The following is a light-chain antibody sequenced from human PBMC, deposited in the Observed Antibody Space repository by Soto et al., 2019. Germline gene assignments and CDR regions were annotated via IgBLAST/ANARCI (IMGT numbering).Light chain of an antibody. J-gene: IGLJ3*02. CDR1: SSNVGSKY. CDR2: RNN. Sequence: QSVLTQPPSASGTPGQTVSISCSGSSSNVGSKYVYWYQQLPGTAPKLLIYRNNQRPSGVPDRFSGSKSGTSASLAISGIRSEDEADYYCAAWDDSLSGVMFGGGTKLTVL. CDR3: AAWDDSLSGVM. V-gene: IGLV1-47*01.